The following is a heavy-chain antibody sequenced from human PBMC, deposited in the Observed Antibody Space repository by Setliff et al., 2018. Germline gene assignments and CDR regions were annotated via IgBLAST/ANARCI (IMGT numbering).Heavy chain of an antibody. J-gene: IGHJ4*02. Sequence: GASVKVSCKTSGYNFITFGIPWVRQAPGQGLEWLGWIAPYNGNTDYAQKFQGRVTMTTDTSTNTAHMELRSLTSADTAIYYCTRGPGPWVVVAKPFDSWGQGTLVTVSS. CDR3: TRGPGPWVVVAKPFDS. CDR1: GYNFITFG. D-gene: IGHD5-12*01. CDR2: IAPYNGNT. V-gene: IGHV1-18*01.